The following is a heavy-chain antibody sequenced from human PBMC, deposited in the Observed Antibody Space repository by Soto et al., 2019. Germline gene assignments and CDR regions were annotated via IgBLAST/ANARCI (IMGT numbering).Heavy chain of an antibody. D-gene: IGHD4-17*01. J-gene: IGHJ4*02. Sequence: QVQLQESGPGLVKPSETLSLTCTVSGGSISSYYWSWIRQPPGKGLEWIGYIYYSGSTNYNPSLKRRVTISVDTSKNQFSLKLSSVTAADTAVYYCARAKDGDYIHFDYWGQGTLVTVSS. CDR3: ARAKDGDYIHFDY. CDR1: GGSISSYY. CDR2: IYYSGST. V-gene: IGHV4-59*01.